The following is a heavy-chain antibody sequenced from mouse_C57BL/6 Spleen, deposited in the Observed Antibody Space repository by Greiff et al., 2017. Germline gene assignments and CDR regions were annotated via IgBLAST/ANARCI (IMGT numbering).Heavy chain of an antibody. CDR3: TRAGTYGARRTGYAMDY. V-gene: IGHV5-9-1*02. Sequence: EVMLVESGEGLVKPGGSLKLSCAASGFTFSSYAMSWVRQTPEKRLEWVAYISSGGDYIYYADTVKGRFTISRDNARNTLYLQMSSLKSEDTAMFYGTRAGTYGARRTGYAMDYWGQGTSVTVSS. CDR2: ISSGGDYI. D-gene: IGHD1-1*02. CDR1: GFTFSSYA. J-gene: IGHJ4*01.